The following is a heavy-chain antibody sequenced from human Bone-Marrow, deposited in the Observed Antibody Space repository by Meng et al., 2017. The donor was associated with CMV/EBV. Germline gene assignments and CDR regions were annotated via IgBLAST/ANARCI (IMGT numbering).Heavy chain of an antibody. CDR3: SRLYCSSWCVDY. V-gene: IGHV5-51*01. J-gene: IGHJ4*02. CDR1: GYSFTTYW. Sequence: GGSLRLSCKGSGYSFTTYWIVWVRQMPGKGLEWMEIIYPGDSDTRYSPSFQGQVTISADKSISTAYLQWSSLKASDTAMYHCSRLYCSSWCVDYWGQGTLVTVSS. CDR2: IYPGDSDT. D-gene: IGHD6-13*01.